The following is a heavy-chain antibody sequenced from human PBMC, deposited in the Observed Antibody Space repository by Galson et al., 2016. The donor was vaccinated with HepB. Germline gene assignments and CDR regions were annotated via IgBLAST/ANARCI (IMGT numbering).Heavy chain of an antibody. D-gene: IGHD3-3*01. CDR2: INPSGGNT. V-gene: IGHV1-46*01. J-gene: IGHJ5*02. CDR3: ARAFGNWFDP. Sequence: SVKVSCKASGYTFTRHYMHWVRQAPGQGLEWMGIINPSGGNTKYAGKFRGRVTMTSDTSTSTVYMELSSLRSDDTSVYYCARAFGNWFDPWGQGTLVTV. CDR1: GYTFTRHY.